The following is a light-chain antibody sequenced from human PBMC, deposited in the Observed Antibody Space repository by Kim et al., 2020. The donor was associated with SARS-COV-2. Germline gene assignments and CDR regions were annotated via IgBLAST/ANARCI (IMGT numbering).Light chain of an antibody. CDR1: SSDVGGDNN. CDR3: SSQSSVSTVI. J-gene: IGLJ2*01. Sequence: QSALTQPASVSGSPGQSITPSCTGTSSDVGGDNNGSWYQHHPGKAPKLLIYDVTKRPSGISIGFSGSKSGNTAFPTISGLQTDDEATYYCSSQSSVSTVIFGGGTK. CDR2: DVT. V-gene: IGLV2-14*03.